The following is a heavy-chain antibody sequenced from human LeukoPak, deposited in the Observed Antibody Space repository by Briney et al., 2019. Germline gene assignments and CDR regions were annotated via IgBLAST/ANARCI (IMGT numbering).Heavy chain of an antibody. V-gene: IGHV3-48*01. D-gene: IGHD5-12*01. Sequence: GGSLRLSCAASGFTFSSYSMNWVRQAPGKGLEWVSYISSSSSTIYYADSVKGRFTISRDNAKNSLYLQMNSLRAEDTAVYYCARVGYSGYDQQFDYWGQGTLLTVSS. CDR1: GFTFSSYS. J-gene: IGHJ4*02. CDR2: ISSSSSTI. CDR3: ARVGYSGYDQQFDY.